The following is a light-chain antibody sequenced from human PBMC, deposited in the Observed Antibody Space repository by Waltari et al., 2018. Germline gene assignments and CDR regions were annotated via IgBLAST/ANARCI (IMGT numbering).Light chain of an antibody. J-gene: IGLJ2*01. Sequence: SYVLTQPPSVSVAPGKAATFTCEGINIATKTVHWYQQKAAQAPLPVVYAYGDRPSGIPERFSGSNSGSTATLTISRVEAGDEADYFCQVWDTRSDHVVFGGGTKLTVL. CDR3: QVWDTRSDHVV. CDR1: NIATKT. V-gene: IGLV3-21*03. CDR2: AYG.